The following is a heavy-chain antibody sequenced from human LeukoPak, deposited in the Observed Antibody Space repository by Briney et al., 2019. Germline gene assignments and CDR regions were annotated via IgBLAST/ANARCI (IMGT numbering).Heavy chain of an antibody. Sequence: GSLRLSCAASGFPSSSYSMTWVRQAPGKGLEWVANIKPDGTTKFYVDSVKGRFTISRDNALNSLYLQMNSLRAEDTAIYYCARSIPYGTTWYGRSDYWGQGTLVTVSS. CDR3: ARSIPYGTTWYGRSDY. CDR1: GFPSSSYS. D-gene: IGHD6-13*01. V-gene: IGHV3-7*03. CDR2: IKPDGTTK. J-gene: IGHJ4*02.